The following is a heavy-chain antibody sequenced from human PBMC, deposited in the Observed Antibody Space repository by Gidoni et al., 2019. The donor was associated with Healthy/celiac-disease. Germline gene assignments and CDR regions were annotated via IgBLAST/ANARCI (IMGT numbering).Heavy chain of an antibody. D-gene: IGHD6-19*01. V-gene: IGHV1-69*01. CDR1: FSSYA. CDR2: IIPIFGTA. CDR3: ASTASGWYSGFDP. Sequence: FSSYALSWVRQAPGQGLEWMGGIIPIFGTANYAQKFQGRVTITADESTSTAYMELSSLRSEDTAVYYCASTASGWYSGFDPWGQGTLVTVSS. J-gene: IGHJ5*02.